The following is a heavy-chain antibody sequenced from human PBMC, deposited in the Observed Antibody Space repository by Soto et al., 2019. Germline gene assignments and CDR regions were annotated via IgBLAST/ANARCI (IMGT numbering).Heavy chain of an antibody. CDR1: GGTFSSYA. J-gene: IGHJ5*02. Sequence: SVKVSCKASGGTFSSYAISWVRQAPGQGLEWMGGIIPIFGTANYAQKFQGRVTITADESTSTAYMELSSLRSEDTAVYYCARDGVGAARPPPSWFDPWGQGNLVTVSS. CDR3: ARDGVGAARPPPSWFDP. D-gene: IGHD6-6*01. CDR2: IIPIFGTA. V-gene: IGHV1-69*13.